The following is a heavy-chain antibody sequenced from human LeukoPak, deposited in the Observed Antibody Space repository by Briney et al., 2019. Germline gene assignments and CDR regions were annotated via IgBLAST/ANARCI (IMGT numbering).Heavy chain of an antibody. J-gene: IGHJ4*02. CDR3: ARGRDGAAAATGYFDY. V-gene: IGHV3-53*01. CDR2: IYSGGST. Sequence: PGGSLRLSCAASGFTVSSNYMSWVRQAPGQGLEWVSVIYSGGSTYYADSVKGRFTISRDNSKNTLYLQMNSLRAEDTAVYYCARGRDGAAAATGYFDYWGQGTLVTVSS. D-gene: IGHD6-13*01. CDR1: GFTVSSNY.